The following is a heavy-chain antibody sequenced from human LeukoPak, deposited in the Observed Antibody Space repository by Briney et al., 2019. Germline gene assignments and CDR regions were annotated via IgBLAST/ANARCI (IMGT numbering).Heavy chain of an antibody. CDR1: GFPFSTFD. D-gene: IGHD1-1*01. Sequence: GSLRLSCSASGFPFSTFDMTWVRQAPGKGLEWVSGIKGRDDSTYYADSVKGRFTISRDNSKNTLYLQMNSLRVEDTAVYYCARDHNYAFDNWGQGTLVSVAS. CDR3: ARDHNYAFDN. J-gene: IGHJ4*02. CDR2: IKGRDDST. V-gene: IGHV3-23*01.